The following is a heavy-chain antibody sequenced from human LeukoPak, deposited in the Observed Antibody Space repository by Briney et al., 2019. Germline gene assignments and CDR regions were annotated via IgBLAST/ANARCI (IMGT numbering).Heavy chain of an antibody. Sequence: GHSIQICFRAAGYIFSKDRIWSVRQTAEKDMEWMGRINPSSSHTNYSPSFHGHVTISADKSITTAHLQWSSLRASDTAMYYCARQNHGTGFDYWGQGILVTVSS. V-gene: IGHV5-10-1*01. CDR2: INPSSSHT. CDR1: GYIFSKDR. D-gene: IGHD1-14*01. J-gene: IGHJ4*02. CDR3: ARQNHGTGFDY.